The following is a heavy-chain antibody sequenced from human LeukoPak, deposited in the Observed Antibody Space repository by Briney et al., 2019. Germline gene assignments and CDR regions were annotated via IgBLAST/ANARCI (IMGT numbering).Heavy chain of an antibody. J-gene: IGHJ4*02. CDR3: ARLPGYGDSMGDY. Sequence: ASVKVSCKASGYTFTGYYMHWVRQAPGQGLEWMGRINPNSGGTNYAQKFQGRVTMSRDTSISTAYMELSRLRSDDTAVYYCARLPGYGDSMGDYWGQGTLVTVSS. CDR1: GYTFTGYY. D-gene: IGHD4-17*01. CDR2: INPNSGGT. V-gene: IGHV1-2*06.